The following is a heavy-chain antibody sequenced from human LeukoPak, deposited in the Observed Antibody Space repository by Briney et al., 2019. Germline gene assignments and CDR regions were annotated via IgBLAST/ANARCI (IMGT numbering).Heavy chain of an antibody. CDR2: INHSGST. J-gene: IGHJ6*02. CDR1: GGSFSGYY. D-gene: IGHD2-15*01. V-gene: IGHV4-34*01. CDR3: ARVKGVVVAWYYYYYGMDV. Sequence: SETLSLTCAVYGGSFSGYYWSWIRQPPGKGLEWIGEINHSGSTNYNPSLRSRVTISVGTSKNQFSLKLSSVTAADTAVYYCARVKGVVVAWYYYYYGMDVWGQGTTVTVSS.